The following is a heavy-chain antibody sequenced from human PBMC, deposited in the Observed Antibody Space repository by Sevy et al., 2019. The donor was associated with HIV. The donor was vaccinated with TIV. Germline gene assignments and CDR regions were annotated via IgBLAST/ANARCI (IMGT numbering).Heavy chain of an antibody. CDR1: GGSISSSSYY. V-gene: IGHV4-39*01. CDR3: ARSEEYQLLSTFDY. CDR2: IYYSGST. J-gene: IGHJ4*02. Sequence: SESLSLTCTVSGGSISSSSYYWGWIRQPPGKGLEWIGSIYYSGSTYYNPSLKSRVTISLDTSKNQFSLKLSSVTAADTAVYYCARSEEYQLLSTFDYWGQGTLVTVSS. D-gene: IGHD2-2*01.